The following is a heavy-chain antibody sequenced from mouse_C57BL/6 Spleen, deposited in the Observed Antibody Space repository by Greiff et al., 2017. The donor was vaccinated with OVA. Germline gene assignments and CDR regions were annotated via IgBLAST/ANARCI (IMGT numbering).Heavy chain of an antibody. Sequence: EVQVVESGGGLVQPGGSLSLSCAASGFTFTDYYMSWVRQPPGKALEWLGFISNKANGYTTEYSASVKGRFTISRDNSQSMLYRQMNALRAEDSSTYYCARYGRSDAWFAYWGQGTLVTVAA. D-gene: IGHD1-1*01. CDR1: GFTFTDYY. CDR2: ISNKANGYTT. CDR3: ARYGRSDAWFAY. J-gene: IGHJ3*01. V-gene: IGHV7-3*01.